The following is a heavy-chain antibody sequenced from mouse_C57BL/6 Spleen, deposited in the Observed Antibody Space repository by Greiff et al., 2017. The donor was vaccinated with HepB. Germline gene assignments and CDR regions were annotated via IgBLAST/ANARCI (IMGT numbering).Heavy chain of an antibody. V-gene: IGHV5-6*01. Sequence: EVKLQESGGDLVKPGGSLKLSCAASGFTFSSYGMSWVRQTPDKRLEWVATISSGGSYTYYPDSVKGRFTISRDNAKNTLYLQMSSLKSEDTAMYYCARLANYYGSSYTYFDVWGTGTTVTVSS. CDR2: ISSGGSYT. CDR1: GFTFSSYG. J-gene: IGHJ1*03. CDR3: ARLANYYGSSYTYFDV. D-gene: IGHD1-1*01.